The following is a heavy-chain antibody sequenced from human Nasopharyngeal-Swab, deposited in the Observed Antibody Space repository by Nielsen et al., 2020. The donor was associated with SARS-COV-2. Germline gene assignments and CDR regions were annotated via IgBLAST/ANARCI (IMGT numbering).Heavy chain of an antibody. J-gene: IGHJ6*03. CDR2: IYYSGST. CDR1: GCSISSSSYY. D-gene: IGHD3-10*01. CDR3: ARTGTNSIGYYYYMDV. Sequence: GSLRLSCTVSGCSISSSSYYWGWFRQPPGKGLEWIGSIYYSGSTYYNPSLKSRVTISVDTSKNQFSLRLSSVTAADTAVYYCARTGTNSIGYYYYMDVWGKGTTVTVSS. V-gene: IGHV4-39*01.